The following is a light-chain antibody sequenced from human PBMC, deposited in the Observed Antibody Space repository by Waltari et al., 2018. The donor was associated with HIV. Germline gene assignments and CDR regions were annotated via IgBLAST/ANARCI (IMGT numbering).Light chain of an antibody. V-gene: IGLV2-14*01. CDR1: SSDIGGYNY. Sequence: QSVLTQPASVSGSPGQSITISCTGTSSDIGGYNYVSWYRQHPGKAPKLLIYEVSNRPSGVSDRFSGSRSGNTASLTISGLQAEDEADYFCSSYAGSSIFVVFGGGTKLTVL. CDR2: EVS. CDR3: SSYAGSSIFVV. J-gene: IGLJ2*01.